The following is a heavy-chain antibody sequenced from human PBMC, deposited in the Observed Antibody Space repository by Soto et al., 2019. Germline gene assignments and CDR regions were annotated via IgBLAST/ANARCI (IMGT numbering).Heavy chain of an antibody. Sequence: SETLSLTCTVSGGSISSTSYYWVWIRQPPGKGLEWIGSFYYSGSTYYNPSLKSRVTISVDTSENQFSLKLSSVTAADTAVYYCSRQVVDGTVSRTRSIDYWGQGTLVTGSS. V-gene: IGHV4-39*01. J-gene: IGHJ4*02. CDR3: SRQVVDGTVSRTRSIDY. D-gene: IGHD2-15*01. CDR2: FYYSGST. CDR1: GGSISSTSYY.